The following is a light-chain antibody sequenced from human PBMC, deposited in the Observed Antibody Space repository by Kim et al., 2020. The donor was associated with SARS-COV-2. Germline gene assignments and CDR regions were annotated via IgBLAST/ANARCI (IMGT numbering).Light chain of an antibody. CDR2: DVS. CDR3: CSYTSGNTSA. V-gene: IGLV2-14*03. CDR1: SSDVGGYNY. Sequence: QSALTQPASVSGSPGQSITISCTGTSSDVGGYNYVSWYQQHPDKAPKLMIYDVSNRPSGVSNRFSGSKSGNTASLTISGLQAEDEADYYCCSYTSGNTSAFGTGTKVTVL. J-gene: IGLJ1*01.